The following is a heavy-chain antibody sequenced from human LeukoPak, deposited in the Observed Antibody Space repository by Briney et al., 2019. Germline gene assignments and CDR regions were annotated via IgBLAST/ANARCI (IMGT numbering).Heavy chain of an antibody. J-gene: IGHJ4*02. CDR1: GGSISNYY. V-gene: IGHV4-59*08. D-gene: IGHD7-27*01. CDR2: IYYSGST. Sequence: SETLSLTCTVSGGSISNYYWSWIRQPPGKGLEWIGYIYYSGSTNCNPSLKSRVTISVDTSKNQFSLKLSSVTAADTAVYYCARHLGGYYFDYWGQETLVTVSS. CDR3: ARHLGGYYFDY.